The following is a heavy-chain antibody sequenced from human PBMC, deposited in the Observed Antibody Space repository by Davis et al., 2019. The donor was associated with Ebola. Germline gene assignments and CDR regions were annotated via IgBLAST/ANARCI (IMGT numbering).Heavy chain of an antibody. V-gene: IGHV3-21*01. CDR3: ARDNSLWFGELLYTSDYYMDV. CDR1: GVTFSSYS. CDR2: ISSSSSYI. D-gene: IGHD3-10*01. J-gene: IGHJ6*03. Sequence: AGSLRLSCAASGVTFSSYSMNWVRQAPGKGLEWVSSISSSSSYIYYADSVKGRFTISRDNAKNSLYLQMNSLRAEDTAVYYCARDNSLWFGELLYTSDYYMDVWGKGTTVTVSS.